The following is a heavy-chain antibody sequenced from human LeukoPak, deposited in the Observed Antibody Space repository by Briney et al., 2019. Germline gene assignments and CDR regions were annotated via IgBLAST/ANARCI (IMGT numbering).Heavy chain of an antibody. CDR3: ARTYSSSWYYFDY. Sequence: GESLKISCKGSGYSFTSYWIGWVRQMPGKGLEWMGIIYPGDSGTRYSPSFQGQVTISADKSISTAYLQWSSRKASDTAMYYCARTYSSSWYYFDYWGQGTLVTVSS. J-gene: IGHJ4*02. CDR2: IYPGDSGT. CDR1: GYSFTSYW. D-gene: IGHD6-13*01. V-gene: IGHV5-51*01.